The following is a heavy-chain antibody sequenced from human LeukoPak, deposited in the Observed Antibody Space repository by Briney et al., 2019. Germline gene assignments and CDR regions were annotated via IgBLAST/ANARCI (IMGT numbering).Heavy chain of an antibody. CDR1: GYTFTSYY. J-gene: IGHJ3*02. CDR2: MNPNSGNT. D-gene: IGHD2-2*02. CDR3: ARGRPGYCSSTSCYTPWAFDI. Sequence: GASVKVSCKASGYTFTSYYMHWVRQAPGQGLEWMGWMNPNSGNTGYAQKFQGRVTITRNTSISTAYMELSSLRSEDTAVYYCARGRPGYCSSTSCYTPWAFDIWGQGTMVTVSS. V-gene: IGHV1-8*03.